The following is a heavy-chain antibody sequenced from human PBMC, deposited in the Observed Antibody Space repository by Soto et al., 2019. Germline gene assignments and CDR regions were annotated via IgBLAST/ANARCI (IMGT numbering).Heavy chain of an antibody. J-gene: IGHJ6*02. CDR1: GYTFTTFG. D-gene: IGHD3-3*01. Sequence: ASVKVSCKASGYTFTTFGISCARQAPGQGLEWMGWISAYNGYTNYAQKLQGRVTMTTDTSTSTAYMELRSLRSDDTAVYYCARDPTIFGVVQNYGMDVWGQGTTVTVSS. V-gene: IGHV1-18*01. CDR2: ISAYNGYT. CDR3: ARDPTIFGVVQNYGMDV.